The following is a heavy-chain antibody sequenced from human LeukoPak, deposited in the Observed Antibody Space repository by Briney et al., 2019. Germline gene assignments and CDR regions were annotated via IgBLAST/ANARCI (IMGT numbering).Heavy chain of an antibody. CDR1: GFTFSSYW. CDR3: AKWGDYYILTGYYDSDY. J-gene: IGHJ4*02. D-gene: IGHD3-9*01. Sequence: GGSLRLSCAASGFTFSSYWMSWVRQAPGKGLEWVSAIGGRDSGTYYADSVRGRFTVSRDDPKNTLYLQMNTLRAEDTAVYYCAKWGDYYILTGYYDSDYWGQGTLVTVSS. V-gene: IGHV3-23*01. CDR2: IGGRDSGT.